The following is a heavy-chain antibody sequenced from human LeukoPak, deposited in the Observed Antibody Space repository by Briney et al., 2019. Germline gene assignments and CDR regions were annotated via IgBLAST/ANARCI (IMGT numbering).Heavy chain of an antibody. CDR1: GGSISSGGYS. CDR2: IHYSGST. J-gene: IGHJ5*02. CDR3: ARGRAGRLSASNWFDP. V-gene: IGHV4-30-4*07. D-gene: IGHD6-19*01. Sequence: SETLSLTCAVSGGSISSGGYSWSWIRQPPGTGLEWIGYIHYSGSTYYNPSLKSRVTISVDTSKNQFSLKLSSVTAADTAVYYCARGRAGRLSASNWFDPWGHGTLVTVSS.